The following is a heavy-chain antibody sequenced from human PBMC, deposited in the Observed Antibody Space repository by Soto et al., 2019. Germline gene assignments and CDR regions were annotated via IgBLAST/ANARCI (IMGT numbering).Heavy chain of an antibody. Sequence: QLQRQESCPGLVKPSETLSLTCTVSGVSISGTSYYWGWIRQTPAKGLEWIGTIYYSGETFYNPSLKSRVTISIDTSKNNFSWNLSAVTAADTAIYYCARHGSFWGQGALVTVSS. CDR3: ARHGSF. J-gene: IGHJ1*01. D-gene: IGHD3-16*02. V-gene: IGHV4-39*01. CDR1: GVSISGTSYY. CDR2: IYYSGET.